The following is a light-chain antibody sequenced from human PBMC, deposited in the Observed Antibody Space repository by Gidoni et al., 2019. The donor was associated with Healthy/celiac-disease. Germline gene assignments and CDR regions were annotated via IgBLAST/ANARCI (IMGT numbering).Light chain of an antibody. CDR3: QAWDSSTVYVV. CDR2: QDS. Sequence: SYALTQPPSVSVSQGQTASITCSGDKLGDKYACWYQQKPGQSPVLVIYQDSKRPSGIPERFSGSNSGNTATLTISGTQAMDEADYYCQAWDSSTVYVVFGGGTKLTVL. V-gene: IGLV3-1*01. J-gene: IGLJ2*01. CDR1: KLGDKY.